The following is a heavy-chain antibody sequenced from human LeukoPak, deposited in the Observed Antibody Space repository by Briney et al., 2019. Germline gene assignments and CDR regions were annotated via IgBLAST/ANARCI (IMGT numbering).Heavy chain of an antibody. Sequence: SETLSLTCTVSGGSISPYYWSWLRQPPGKGLEWIGYISYSGSTNYNPSLKTLKSRVTLSVDTSKNQFSLTLSSVTAADTAVYYCARLQGRGDNYLDFWGQGALVTVSS. V-gene: IGHV4-59*08. J-gene: IGHJ4*02. CDR2: ISYSGST. CDR3: ARLQGRGDNYLDF. D-gene: IGHD7-27*01. CDR1: GGSISPYY.